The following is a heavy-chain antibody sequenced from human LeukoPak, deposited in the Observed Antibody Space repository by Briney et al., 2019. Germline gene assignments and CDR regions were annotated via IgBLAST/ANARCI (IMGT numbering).Heavy chain of an antibody. D-gene: IGHD2-2*01. J-gene: IGHJ5*02. CDR3: ARSGYCSSTSCYTIHNWFDP. Sequence: ASVKVSCKASGYTFTGYYMHWVRQAPGQGLEWMGWINPNSGGTNYAQKFQGRVTMTRDTSISTAYMELSRLRSDDTAVYYCARSGYCSSTSCYTIHNWFDPWGQGTLVTVSS. CDR1: GYTFTGYY. CDR2: INPNSGGT. V-gene: IGHV1-2*02.